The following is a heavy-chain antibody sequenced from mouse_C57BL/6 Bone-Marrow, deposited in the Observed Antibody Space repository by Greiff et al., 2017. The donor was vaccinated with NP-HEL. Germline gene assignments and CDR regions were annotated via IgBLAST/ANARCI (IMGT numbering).Heavy chain of an antibody. Sequence: VQLQQSGPGLVAPSQSLSITCTVSGFSLTSYAISWVRQPPGKGLEWLGVIWPGGGTNYNSALKSRLSISKDNSKSQVFLKMNSLQTDDTARYYCARNSLQLRLLDYWGQGTTLTVSS. V-gene: IGHV2-9-1*01. CDR3: ARNSLQLRLLDY. D-gene: IGHD3-2*02. CDR1: GFSLTSYA. CDR2: IWPGGGT. J-gene: IGHJ2*01.